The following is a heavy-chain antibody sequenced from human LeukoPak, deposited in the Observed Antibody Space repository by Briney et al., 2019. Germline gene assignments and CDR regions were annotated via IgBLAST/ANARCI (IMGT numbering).Heavy chain of an antibody. CDR2: ISSSSSYI. J-gene: IGHJ4*02. CDR3: ARVPQGQGPLY. Sequence: GGSLRPSCAASGFTFSSYSMNWVRQAPGKGLEWVSSISSSSSYIYYADSVKGRFTISRDNAKNSLYLQMNSLRAEDTAVYYCARVPQGQGPLYWGQGTLVTVSS. V-gene: IGHV3-21*01. CDR1: GFTFSSYS.